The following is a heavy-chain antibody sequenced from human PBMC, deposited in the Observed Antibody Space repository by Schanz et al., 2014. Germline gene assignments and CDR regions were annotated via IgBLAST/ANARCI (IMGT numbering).Heavy chain of an antibody. V-gene: IGHV3-48*01. J-gene: IGHJ4*02. D-gene: IGHD3-10*01. CDR1: EFSFSSFG. CDR3: ARDFPYVSGSYYKGFGY. CDR2: ISSSSSTI. Sequence: EVQLVESGGGLVQPRGSLRLSCAASEFSFSSFGMNWVRQAPGKGLEWVSYISSSSSTIYYADSVKGRFTISRDNAKNSLYLQMNSLRAEDTGVYYCARDFPYVSGSYYKGFGYWGQGTLVTVSS.